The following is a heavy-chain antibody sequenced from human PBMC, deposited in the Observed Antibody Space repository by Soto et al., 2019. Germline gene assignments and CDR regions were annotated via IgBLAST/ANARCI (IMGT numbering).Heavy chain of an antibody. D-gene: IGHD3-3*01. CDR3: ARGFLIDFWSGYTPIDY. V-gene: IGHV1-8*01. Sequence: GSSVKVSCKASGYTFTSYDINWVRQATGQGLEWMGWMNPNSGNTGYAQKFQGRVTMTRNTSISTAYMELSSLRFEDTAVYYCARGFLIDFWSGYTPIDYWGQGTLVTVSS. CDR1: GYTFTSYD. J-gene: IGHJ4*02. CDR2: MNPNSGNT.